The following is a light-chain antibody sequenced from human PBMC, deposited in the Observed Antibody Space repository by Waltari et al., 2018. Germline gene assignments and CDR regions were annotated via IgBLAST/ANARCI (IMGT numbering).Light chain of an antibody. J-gene: IGLJ3*02. V-gene: IGLV3-10*01. CDR2: EDT. CDR1: ALPHKY. Sequence: SYELTPPPSVSVSPGHTARITCSGEALPHKYAHLYRQKSAQAPVMVIYEDTKRPSGSPEGVSTSNAGAVATWTITGAQVEDEADYYCYSTDYTGNYWGFGGGTKLTVL. CDR3: YSTDYTGNYWG.